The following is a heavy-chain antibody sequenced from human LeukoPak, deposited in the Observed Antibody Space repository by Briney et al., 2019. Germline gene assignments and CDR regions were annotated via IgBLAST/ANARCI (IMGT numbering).Heavy chain of an antibody. D-gene: IGHD2-15*01. Sequence: GGSLRLSCAASGFTFSSYGMHWVRQAPGKGLEWVAVISYDGSNKYYADSVKGRFTISRDNSKNTLYLQMNSLRAEDTAVYYCAKDRSSSPYGMDVWGQGTTVTVSS. CDR3: AKDRSSSPYGMDV. CDR2: ISYDGSNK. V-gene: IGHV3-30*18. J-gene: IGHJ6*02. CDR1: GFTFSSYG.